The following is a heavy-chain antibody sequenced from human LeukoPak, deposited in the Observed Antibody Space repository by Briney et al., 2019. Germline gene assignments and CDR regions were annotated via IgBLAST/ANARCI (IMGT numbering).Heavy chain of an antibody. CDR1: GYTFTGYY. CDR3: ARTGRHGLVLMVYAYPYAFDI. D-gene: IGHD2-8*01. V-gene: IGHV1-2*02. Sequence: GASVKVSCKASGYTFTGYYMHWVRQAPGQGLEWMEWINPNSGGTNYAQKFQGRVTMTRDASISTAYMELSRLRSDDTAAYYCARTGRHGLVLMVYAYPYAFDIWGQGTMVTVSS. CDR2: INPNSGGT. J-gene: IGHJ3*02.